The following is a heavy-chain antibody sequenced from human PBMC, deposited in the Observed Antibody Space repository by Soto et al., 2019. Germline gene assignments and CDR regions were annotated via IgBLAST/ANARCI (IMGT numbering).Heavy chain of an antibody. Sequence: GESLKISCKGSGYSFTSYWSGWVRQMPGKGLEWMGIIYPGDSDTRYSPSFQGQVTISADKSISTAYLQWSSLKASDTAMYYCASHSVVVMENDAFDIWGQGTMVTVSS. CDR3: ASHSVVVMENDAFDI. V-gene: IGHV5-51*01. J-gene: IGHJ3*02. CDR2: IYPGDSDT. CDR1: GYSFTSYW. D-gene: IGHD3-22*01.